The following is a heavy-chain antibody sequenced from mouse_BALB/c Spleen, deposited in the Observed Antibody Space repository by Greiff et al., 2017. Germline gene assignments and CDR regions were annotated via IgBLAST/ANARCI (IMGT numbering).Heavy chain of an antibody. V-gene: IGHV14-3*02. J-gene: IGHJ3*01. CDR1: GFNFKDTY. CDR2: IDPANGNT. CDR3: ARSPWCAY. Sequence: EVKLMESGAELVKPGASVKLSCTASGFNFKDTYMHWVKQRPEPGLEWIGRIDPANGNTKYDPKFQGKATITADTSSNTAYLQLSSLTSEDTAVYYCARSPWCAYWGQGTLVTVSA.